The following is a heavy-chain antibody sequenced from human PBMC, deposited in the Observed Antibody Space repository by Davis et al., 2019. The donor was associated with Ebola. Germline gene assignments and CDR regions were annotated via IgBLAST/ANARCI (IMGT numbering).Heavy chain of an antibody. CDR2: IKSKANSYAT. Sequence: GESLKISCAASGFTFSGSAMHWVRQASGKGLEWVGRIKSKANSYATAYAASVKGRFTISRDDSKNTAYLQMNSLKTEDTAVYYCTRSRDGYNYRDYWGQGTLVTVSS. V-gene: IGHV3-73*01. J-gene: IGHJ4*02. CDR1: GFTFSGSA. CDR3: TRSRDGYNYRDY. D-gene: IGHD5-24*01.